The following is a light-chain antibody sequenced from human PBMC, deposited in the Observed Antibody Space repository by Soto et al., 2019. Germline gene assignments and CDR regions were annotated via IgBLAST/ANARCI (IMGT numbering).Light chain of an antibody. CDR2: EVT. J-gene: IGLJ2*01. Sequence: QSALTQPASVSGSPGQSITISCTGTNNDVGAYPYVSWYQQHPGTAPKLIIYEVTNRPSGISDRFSGSKSGNTASLTISGLQAEDESDYYCSSFATSGTTVIFGGGTKL. V-gene: IGLV2-14*01. CDR1: NNDVGAYPY. CDR3: SSFATSGTTVI.